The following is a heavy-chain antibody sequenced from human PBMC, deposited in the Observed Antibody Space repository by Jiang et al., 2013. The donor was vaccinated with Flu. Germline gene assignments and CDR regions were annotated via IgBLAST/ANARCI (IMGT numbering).Heavy chain of an antibody. V-gene: IGHV4-4*07. J-gene: IGHJ4*02. CDR3: ARAGGLPGIAAAGTKTPAYYFDY. Sequence: RIYTSGSTNYNPSLKSRVTMSVDTSKNQFSLKLSSVTAADTAVYYCARAGGLPGIAAAGTKTPAYYFDYWGQGTLVTRLL. CDR2: IYTSGST. D-gene: IGHD6-13*01.